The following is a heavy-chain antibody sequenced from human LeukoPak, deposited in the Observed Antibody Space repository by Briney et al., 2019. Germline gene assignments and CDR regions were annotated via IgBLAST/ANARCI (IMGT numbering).Heavy chain of an antibody. D-gene: IGHD6-13*01. CDR3: ARDRETSSLNFFDF. CDR2: INPSGGST. J-gene: IGHJ4*02. CDR1: GYTFTSYD. Sequence: ASVKVSCKASGYTFTSYDINWVRQATGQGFEWMGIINPSGGSTSYAQKFQDRVTMTRDTSTSTVYMELSSLRSEDTAVYYCARDRETSSLNFFDFWGQGTLVTVSS. V-gene: IGHV1-46*01.